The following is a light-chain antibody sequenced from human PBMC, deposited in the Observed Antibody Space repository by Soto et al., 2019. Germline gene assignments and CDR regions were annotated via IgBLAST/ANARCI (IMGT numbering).Light chain of an antibody. V-gene: IGKV1-9*01. Sequence: IQLTQSPSSLSASVGDRVTITCRASQDIAIYLAWYQQKPGEAPKLLIYAASTLYGGVPSRFSGSGSGTEFTLTISSLQPEDFATYYCQQLNSYPRTFGQGTKVDIK. CDR3: QQLNSYPRT. J-gene: IGKJ1*01. CDR1: QDIAIY. CDR2: AAS.